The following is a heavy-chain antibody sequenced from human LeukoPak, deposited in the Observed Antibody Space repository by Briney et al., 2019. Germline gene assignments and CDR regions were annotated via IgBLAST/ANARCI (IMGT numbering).Heavy chain of an antibody. Sequence: ASVKVSCKASGYTFTSYDINWVGQATGQGLGWMGWMNPNSGNTGYAQKFQGRVTMTRNTCISTAYMELSSLRSEDTAVYYCVRGGGLLPTRIYGMDVWGQGTTVTVSS. V-gene: IGHV1-8*01. CDR1: GYTFTSYD. J-gene: IGHJ6*02. CDR2: MNPNSGNT. D-gene: IGHD3-10*01. CDR3: VRGGGLLPTRIYGMDV.